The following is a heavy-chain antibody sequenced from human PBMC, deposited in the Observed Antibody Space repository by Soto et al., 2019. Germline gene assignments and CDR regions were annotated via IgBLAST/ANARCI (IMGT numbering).Heavy chain of an antibody. CDR2: IYNTGET. CDR3: ASKGYRI. J-gene: IGHJ1*01. V-gene: IGHV4-39*01. D-gene: IGHD3-16*02. Sequence: SETLSLTCSVSGGYISGSDYHSGLIRQSPVKGLEWIGSIYNTGETYYKSSLKSRISISVDTAKNQCYLQFRSLTPADTAVYYCASKGYRIWGQGTQVGASS. CDR1: GGYISGSDYH.